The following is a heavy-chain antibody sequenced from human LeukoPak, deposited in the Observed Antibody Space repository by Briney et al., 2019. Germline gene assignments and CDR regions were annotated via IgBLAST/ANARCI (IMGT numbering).Heavy chain of an antibody. CDR3: ARTDNGYYDSSGYYYDY. CDR1: GFTLSSYW. CDR2: IKQDGSEK. D-gene: IGHD3-22*01. J-gene: IGHJ4*02. Sequence: PGGSLRLSCAASGFTLSSYWMSWVRQAPGKGLEWVANIKQDGSEKYYVDSVKGRFTISSDNAKNSLYLQMNSLRAEDTAVYYCARTDNGYYDSSGYYYDYWGQGTLVTVSS. V-gene: IGHV3-7*01.